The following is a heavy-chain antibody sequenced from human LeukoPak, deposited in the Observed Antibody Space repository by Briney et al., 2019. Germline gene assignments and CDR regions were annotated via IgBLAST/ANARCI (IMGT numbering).Heavy chain of an antibody. V-gene: IGHV4-38-2*02. J-gene: IGHJ5*02. D-gene: IGHD6-13*01. CDR3: AREAPQQQLVRHNWFDP. Sequence: SETLSLTCTVSGYSISSGYYWGWIRQPPGKGLEWIGSIYHSGSTYYNPSLKSRVTISVDTSKNQFSLKLSSVTAADTAVYYCAREAPQQQLVRHNWFDPWGQGTLVTVSS. CDR2: IYHSGST. CDR1: GYSISSGYY.